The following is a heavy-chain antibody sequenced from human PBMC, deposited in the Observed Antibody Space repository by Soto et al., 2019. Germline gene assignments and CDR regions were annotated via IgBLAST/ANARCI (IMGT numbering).Heavy chain of an antibody. CDR1: GGTFSSYA. V-gene: IGHV1-69*13. CDR2: IIPIFGTA. Sequence: SVKVSCKASGGTFSSYAISWVRQAPGQGLEWMGGIIPIFGTANYAQKFQGRVTITADESTSTAYMELSSLRSEDTAVYYCARAHFLLTMVRGVIIKEFDYWGQGTLVTVSS. CDR3: ARAHFLLTMVRGVIIKEFDY. J-gene: IGHJ4*02. D-gene: IGHD3-10*01.